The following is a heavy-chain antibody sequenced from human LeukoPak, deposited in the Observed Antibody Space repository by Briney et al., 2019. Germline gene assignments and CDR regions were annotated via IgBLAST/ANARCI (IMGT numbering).Heavy chain of an antibody. J-gene: IGHJ4*02. CDR1: GGSISSSSYN. CDR3: ARHLSRGSIAARTLDF. CDR2: IYYSGST. Sequence: SETLSLTCTVSGGSISSSSYNWGWIRQPPGKGLEWIGSIYYSGSTYYKPSLKSRVTISVDTSKNQFSLKLNSVTAADTAVYYCARHLSRGSIAARTLDFWGQGTLVTVSS. D-gene: IGHD6-6*01. V-gene: IGHV4-39*01.